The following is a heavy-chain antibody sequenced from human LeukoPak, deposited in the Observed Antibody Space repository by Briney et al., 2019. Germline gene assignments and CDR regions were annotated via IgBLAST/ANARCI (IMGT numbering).Heavy chain of an antibody. V-gene: IGHV3-30*03. Sequence: GGSLRLSCAASGFTFSSSAMNWVRQAPGKGLEWVTEISFDGSNKHYVDSVKGRFTISRDNSKNTLYLQMNSLSAEDTAVYYCAAYHVSHSESGYWGQGTLVTVSS. J-gene: IGHJ4*02. D-gene: IGHD1-14*01. CDR1: GFTFSSSA. CDR3: AAYHVSHSESGY. CDR2: ISFDGSNK.